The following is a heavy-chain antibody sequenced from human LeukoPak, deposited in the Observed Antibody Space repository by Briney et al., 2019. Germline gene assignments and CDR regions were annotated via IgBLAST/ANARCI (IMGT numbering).Heavy chain of an antibody. V-gene: IGHV1-3*01. Sequence: ASVKVSCKASGDTFTSYAMHWVRQAPGQRLEWMGWINAGNGNTKYSQKFQGRVTITRDTSASTAYMELSSLRSEDTAVYYCARVYTDSGTNAPPDNWFDPWGQGTLVTVSS. J-gene: IGHJ5*02. CDR2: INAGNGNT. CDR3: ARVYTDSGTNAPPDNWFDP. CDR1: GDTFTSYA. D-gene: IGHD3-10*01.